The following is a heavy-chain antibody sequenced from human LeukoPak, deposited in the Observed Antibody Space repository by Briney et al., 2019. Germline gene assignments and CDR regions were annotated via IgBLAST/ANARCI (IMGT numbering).Heavy chain of an antibody. V-gene: IGHV3-23*01. J-gene: IGHJ4*02. Sequence: GGSLRLSCAASGFTFRDFAMSWVRQAPGKGLEWVSAISGDAHSTYYADSLKGRLTISRDNSKNTLYLQMNSLRAADTATYFCVKDAPLPFDFWGQGALVIVSS. CDR1: GFTFRDFA. CDR3: VKDAPLPFDF. CDR2: ISGDAHST.